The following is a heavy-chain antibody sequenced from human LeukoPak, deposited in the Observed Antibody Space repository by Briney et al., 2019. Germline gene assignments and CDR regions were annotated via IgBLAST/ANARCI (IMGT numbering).Heavy chain of an antibody. Sequence: PSETLSLTCTVSGGSISSSSYYWGWIRQPPGKGLEWIGSIYYSGSTYYNPSLKSRVTISVDTSKNQFSLKLSSVTAADTAVYYCSRLVSYHIEGATKGNYFDSWGQGTLVTVSS. V-gene: IGHV4-39*07. CDR3: SRLVSYHIEGATKGNYFDS. D-gene: IGHD6-19*01. CDR2: IYYSGST. J-gene: IGHJ4*02. CDR1: GGSISSSSYY.